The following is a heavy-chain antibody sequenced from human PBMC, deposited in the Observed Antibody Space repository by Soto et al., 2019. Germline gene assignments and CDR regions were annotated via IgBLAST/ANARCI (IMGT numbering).Heavy chain of an antibody. CDR2: IFWDDDK. J-gene: IGHJ4*02. D-gene: IGHD1-1*01. CDR3: AHRGRDAYNFNY. CDR1: GFSLSTNGEG. V-gene: IGHV2-5*02. Sequence: QITLKESGPTLVKPTQTLTLTCTFSGFSLSTNGEGVGWIRQPPGKALEWLALIFWDDDKRYSPSLKRRLTVTKDTSKNQVVLTMTNVDPVDTATYYCAHRGRDAYNFNYWGQGTLVTVSS.